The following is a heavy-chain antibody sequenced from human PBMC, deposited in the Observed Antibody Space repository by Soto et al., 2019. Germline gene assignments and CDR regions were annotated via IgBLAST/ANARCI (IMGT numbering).Heavy chain of an antibody. CDR2: ISSNSAYI. Sequence: GGSLRLSFAASGFPFRSFTMNWVRPAPGKGLEWVSTISSNSAYIYYTDALRGRFTISRDNAKNSLHLQMNSLRAEDTAVYYCTRDASRDSSARGWFDPWGPGTLVTVSS. V-gene: IGHV3-21*01. CDR3: TRDASRDSSARGWFDP. CDR1: GFPFRSFT. J-gene: IGHJ5*02. D-gene: IGHD6-13*01.